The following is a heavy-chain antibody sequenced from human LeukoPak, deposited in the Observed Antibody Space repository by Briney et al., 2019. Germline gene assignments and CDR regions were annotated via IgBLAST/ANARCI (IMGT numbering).Heavy chain of an antibody. Sequence: ASVKVSCKASGYTFTSYGISWVRQAPGQGLEWMGWISAYNGNTNYAQKLQGRVTMTTDTSTSTAYMELRSLRSDDTAVYYRATGSYDSSGYYFDYWGQGTLVTVSS. J-gene: IGHJ4*02. CDR3: ATGSYDSSGYYFDY. D-gene: IGHD3-22*01. CDR2: ISAYNGNT. V-gene: IGHV1-18*01. CDR1: GYTFTSYG.